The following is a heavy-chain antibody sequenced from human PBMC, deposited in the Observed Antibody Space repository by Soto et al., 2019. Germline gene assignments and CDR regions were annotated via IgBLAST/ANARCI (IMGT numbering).Heavy chain of an antibody. CDR2: ITGGGRSI. CDR1: GFTFSDYE. Sequence: PGGSLRLSCTDSGFTFSDYEMNWVRQAPGKGLEWVSYITGGGRSIYYAGSVKGRFIISRDNAENSLYLQMNSLRPEDTAVYYCVRRMASPDQWGQGTLVTVSS. D-gene: IGHD2-15*01. V-gene: IGHV3-48*03. CDR3: VRRMASPDQ. J-gene: IGHJ4*02.